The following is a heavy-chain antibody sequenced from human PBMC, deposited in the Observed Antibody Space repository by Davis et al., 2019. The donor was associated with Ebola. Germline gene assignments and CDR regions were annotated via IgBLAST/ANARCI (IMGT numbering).Heavy chain of an antibody. CDR1: GYTFTSYY. J-gene: IGHJ4*02. D-gene: IGHD3-22*01. CDR3: ARTDSSGYPYYFDY. CDR2: INLNDATT. Sequence: ASVKVSCKASGYTFTSYYMHWVRQAPGQGLEWLGIINLNDATTSYAQKFQGRVTLTRDTTTSTVYMELSSLRSEDTAVYYCARTDSSGYPYYFDYWGQGTLVTVSS. V-gene: IGHV1-46*01.